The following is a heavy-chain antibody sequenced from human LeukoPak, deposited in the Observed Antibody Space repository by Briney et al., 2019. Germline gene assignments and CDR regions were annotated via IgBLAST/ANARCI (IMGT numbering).Heavy chain of an antibody. J-gene: IGHJ4*02. CDR3: ARLYYYDSSGPPL. Sequence: KPSETLSLTCSVSGGSISTSNYYWGWIRQPPGKGLEWIANIYYSGRTYYNPSLKSRVTISMDTPKNQFSLKLSSVTAADTAVYYCARLYYYDSSGPPLWGQGTLVTVSS. CDR2: IYYSGRT. V-gene: IGHV4-39*01. CDR1: GGSISTSNYY. D-gene: IGHD3-22*01.